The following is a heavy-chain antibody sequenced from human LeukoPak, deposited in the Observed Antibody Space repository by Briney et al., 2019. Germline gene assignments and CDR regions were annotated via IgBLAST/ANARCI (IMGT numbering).Heavy chain of an antibody. CDR2: IYPIDSDS. CDR3: ARVWDSSFDY. CDR1: GYTFTDYW. D-gene: IGHD3-22*01. V-gene: IGHV5-51*01. Sequence: GDSLKISCKPSGYTFTDYWIGWVRQMPGKGLEWMGVIYPIDSDSKYSPSFQGQVTVSADKSINTAYLQWSSLKASDTAIYYCARVWDSSFDYWGQGTLVTVSS. J-gene: IGHJ4*02.